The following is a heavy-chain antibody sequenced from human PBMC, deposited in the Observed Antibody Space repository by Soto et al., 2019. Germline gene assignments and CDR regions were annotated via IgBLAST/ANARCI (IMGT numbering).Heavy chain of an antibody. J-gene: IGHJ4*02. D-gene: IGHD5-18*01. Sequence: PSETLSLTCTVSGGSISRNYWSWIRQPPGKGLEWLGYIYDSGTTNYNPSVKSRVTISLGTSKSQFSLRMSSVTAADTAVYYCAREGEYSYGYFDYWGQGAQVTVSS. CDR1: GGSISRNY. CDR2: IYDSGTT. V-gene: IGHV4-59*01. CDR3: AREGEYSYGYFDY.